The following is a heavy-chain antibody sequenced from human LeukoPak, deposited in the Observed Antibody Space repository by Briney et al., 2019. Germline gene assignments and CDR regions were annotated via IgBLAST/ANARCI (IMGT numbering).Heavy chain of an antibody. Sequence: GGSLRLSCAASGFTFSSYGMHWVRQAPGKGLEWVAVIWYDGSNKYYADSVKGRFTISRDNSKNTLYLQMNSLRAEDTAVYYCARVPGIGPGTLFDYWGQGTLVTASS. V-gene: IGHV3-33*01. CDR2: IWYDGSNK. CDR3: ARVPGIGPGTLFDY. CDR1: GFTFSSYG. J-gene: IGHJ4*02. D-gene: IGHD3-10*01.